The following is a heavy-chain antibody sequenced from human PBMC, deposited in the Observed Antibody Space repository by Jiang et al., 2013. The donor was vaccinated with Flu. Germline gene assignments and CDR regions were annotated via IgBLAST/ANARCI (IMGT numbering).Heavy chain of an antibody. J-gene: IGHJ4*02. D-gene: IGHD3-10*01. CDR3: AAFLTWGYGSGRYAPYFDY. CDR2: ISAYNGNT. CDR1: GYTFTSYG. Sequence: SGAEVKKPGASVKVSCKASGYTFTSYGISWVRQAPGQGLEWMGWISAYNGNTNYAQKLQGRVTMTTDTSTSTAYMELRSLRSDDTAVYYCAAFLTWGYGSGRYAPYFDYWGQGTLVTVSS. V-gene: IGHV1-18*01.